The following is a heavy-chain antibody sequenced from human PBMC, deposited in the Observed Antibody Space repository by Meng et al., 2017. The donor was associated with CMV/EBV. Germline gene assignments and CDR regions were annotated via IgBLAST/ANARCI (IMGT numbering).Heavy chain of an antibody. CDR3: AVAVAPRGDAFDI. CDR1: GYTFTGYY. J-gene: IGHJ3*02. CDR2: INPNSGGT. V-gene: IGHV1-2*02. D-gene: IGHD6-19*01. Sequence: SVTVSCKASGYTFTGYYLHWVRQAPGQGLEWMGWINPNSGGTNYAQKFQGRVTMTRDTSISTAYMELSRLRSDDTAVYYCAVAVAPRGDAFDIWGQGTMVTVSS.